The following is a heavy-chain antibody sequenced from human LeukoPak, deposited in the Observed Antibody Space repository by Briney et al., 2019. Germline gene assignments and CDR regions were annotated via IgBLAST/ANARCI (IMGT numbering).Heavy chain of an antibody. CDR2: IRYDGSNK. Sequence: PGGSLRLSCAASGFTFSSYGMHWVRQAPGKGLEWVAFIRYDGSNKYYADSVKGRFTISRDNSKNTLYLQMNSLRSDDTAVYYCARNLRGGSYRVVATPVYYFDYWGQGTLVTVSS. V-gene: IGHV3-30*02. CDR3: ARNLRGGSYRVVATPVYYFDY. D-gene: IGHD1-26*01. CDR1: GFTFSSYG. J-gene: IGHJ4*02.